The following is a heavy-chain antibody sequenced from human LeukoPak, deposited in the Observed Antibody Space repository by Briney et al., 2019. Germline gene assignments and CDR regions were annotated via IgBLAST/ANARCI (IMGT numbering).Heavy chain of an antibody. D-gene: IGHD2-8*02. CDR2: ISWNSGSI. CDR3: AKDIERGLVGAFDI. Sequence: PGGSLRLSFAASGFTFDDYAMHSVRHAPRKGLERVSGISWNSGSIGYADSVKGRFNISRDNAKNSLYLQMNSLRAEDMALYYCAKDIERGLVGAFDIWGQGTMGTVSS. J-gene: IGHJ3*02. CDR1: GFTFDDYA. V-gene: IGHV3-9*03.